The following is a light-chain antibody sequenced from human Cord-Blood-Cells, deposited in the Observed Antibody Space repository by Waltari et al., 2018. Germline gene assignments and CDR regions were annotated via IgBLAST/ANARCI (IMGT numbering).Light chain of an antibody. Sequence: SSALPQPPSVPVSPGQTARLPCPGHALPKHYAYWYQQKPGQAPVLVIDKDSERPSGIPERFSGSSSGTTVTLTISGVQAEDEADYYCQSADSSGTYVFGTGTKVTVL. J-gene: IGLJ1*01. V-gene: IGLV3-25*03. CDR2: KDS. CDR1: ALPKHY. CDR3: QSADSSGTYV.